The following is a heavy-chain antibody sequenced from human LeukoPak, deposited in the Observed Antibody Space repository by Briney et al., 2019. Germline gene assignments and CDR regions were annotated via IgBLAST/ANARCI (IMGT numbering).Heavy chain of an antibody. CDR2: IYTDGNT. D-gene: IGHD3-16*01. CDR3: ARDRPYGGVGDFDY. Sequence: GGSLRLSCAVFGFTVSGNYMSWVRQAPRKGLEWVSAIYTDGNTHYAGSVKGRFTISRDSFKNALYLQMNSLRAEDTAVYYCARDRPYGGVGDFDYWGQGTLVTVSS. J-gene: IGHJ4*02. V-gene: IGHV3-66*01. CDR1: GFTVSGNY.